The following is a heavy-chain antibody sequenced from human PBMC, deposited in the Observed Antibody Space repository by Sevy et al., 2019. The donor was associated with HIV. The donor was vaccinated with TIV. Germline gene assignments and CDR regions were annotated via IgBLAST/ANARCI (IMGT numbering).Heavy chain of an antibody. V-gene: IGHV3-23*01. CDR2: ISGTGAST. Sequence: GGPLRLSCSASGFRFSSYGMTWVRQAPGKGLEWVSSISGTGASTDYADSVKGRFTISRDNSRNTLFLQMNTLRAEDTAVYYCAKDGGVNWDQYYFDSWGQGTLVTVSS. CDR1: GFRFSSYG. CDR3: AKDGGVNWDQYYFDS. J-gene: IGHJ4*02. D-gene: IGHD2-8*02.